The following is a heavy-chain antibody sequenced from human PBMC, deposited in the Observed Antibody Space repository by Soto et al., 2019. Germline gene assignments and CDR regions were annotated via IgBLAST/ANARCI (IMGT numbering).Heavy chain of an antibody. CDR1: GFTFTSSA. J-gene: IGHJ4*02. Sequence: SVKVSCKASGFTFTSSAVQWVRQARGQRLEWIGWIVVGSGNTNYAQKFQERVTITRDMSTSTAYMELSSLRSEDTAVYYCARGDLKDIVLMVYVWGQGTLVTVSS. V-gene: IGHV1-58*01. CDR3: ARGDLKDIVLMVYV. CDR2: IVVGSGNT. D-gene: IGHD2-8*01.